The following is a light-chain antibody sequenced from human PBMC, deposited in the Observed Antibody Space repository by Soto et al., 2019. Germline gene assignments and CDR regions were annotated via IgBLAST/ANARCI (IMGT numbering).Light chain of an antibody. CDR2: GES. V-gene: IGKV3-15*01. CDR1: QSVSSN. CDR3: QQYNNWPIT. J-gene: IGKJ5*01. Sequence: EIVMTQSPATLSVSPGERATLSCRASQSVSSNLAWYQQKPGQAPRIIVYGESTRATGIPDRFSGSGSGTEFTLTISRLQSEDFAVYYCQQYNNWPITCGQGTRLEIK.